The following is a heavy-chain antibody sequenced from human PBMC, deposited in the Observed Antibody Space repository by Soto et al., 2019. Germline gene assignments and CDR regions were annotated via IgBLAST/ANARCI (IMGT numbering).Heavy chain of an antibody. D-gene: IGHD3-22*01. CDR2: ISTNGGST. CDR3: VKGEYYYDSSGYYPFDY. CDR1: GFTFSSYA. V-gene: IGHV3-64D*06. J-gene: IGHJ4*02. Sequence: EGSLRLACSASGFTFSSYAMHWVRQAPGKGLEYVSSISTNGGSTHYADSVKGRFTISRDNSKNTQYLQMSSLRADDTAVYYCVKGEYYYDSSGYYPFDYWGQGT.